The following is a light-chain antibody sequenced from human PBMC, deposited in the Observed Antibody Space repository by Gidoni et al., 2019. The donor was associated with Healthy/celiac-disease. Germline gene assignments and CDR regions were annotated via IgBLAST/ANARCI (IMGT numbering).Light chain of an antibody. Sequence: QSVLTQPHSVSGAPGQGVTISCTGGTSNIGAGYEVHRYQHLPGSAPQLLIYGTFNRPSGVPDRFSGSKSGSSASLAIAVLQSEDEADYYYQSYDSSLSGSVYGGGTKLTVL. V-gene: IGLV1-40*01. CDR2: GTF. J-gene: IGLJ3*02. CDR3: QSYDSSLSGSV. CDR1: TSNIGAGYE.